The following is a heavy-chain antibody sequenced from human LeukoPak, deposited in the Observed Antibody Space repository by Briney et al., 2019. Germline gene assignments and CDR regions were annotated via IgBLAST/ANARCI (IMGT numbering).Heavy chain of an antibody. Sequence: SETLSLTCTVSGGSISNTAYYWGWIRQPPGKGLEWIGSLSYSGSPYYNPSLKSRVTISVDTSKNQFSLKLSSVTAADTAVYYCARDVRCSSTSCPGTLSGMDVWGQGTTVTVSS. D-gene: IGHD2-2*01. CDR1: GGSISNTAYY. V-gene: IGHV4-39*07. J-gene: IGHJ6*02. CDR2: LSYSGSP. CDR3: ARDVRCSSTSCPGTLSGMDV.